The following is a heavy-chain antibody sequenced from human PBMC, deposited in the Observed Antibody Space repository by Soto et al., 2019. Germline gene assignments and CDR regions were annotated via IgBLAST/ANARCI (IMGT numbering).Heavy chain of an antibody. CDR1: GGSISSGGYS. CDR3: ARGGIAAAGTYHYYYYGMDV. D-gene: IGHD6-13*01. J-gene: IGHJ6*02. CDR2: IYHSGST. V-gene: IGHV4-30-2*01. Sequence: PSETLSLTCAVSGGSISSGGYSWSWIRQPPGKGLEWIGYIYHSGSTYYNPSLKSRVTISVDRSKNQFSLKLSSVTAADTAVYYCARGGIAAAGTYHYYYYGMDVWGQGTTVTVS.